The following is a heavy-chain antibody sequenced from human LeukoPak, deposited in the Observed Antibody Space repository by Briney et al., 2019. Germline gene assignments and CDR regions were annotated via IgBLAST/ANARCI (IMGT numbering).Heavy chain of an antibody. CDR3: AGMVRGAPFDY. D-gene: IGHD3-10*01. CDR2: IYTSGST. CDR1: GGSISSGSYY. Sequence: PPQTLSLTCTVSGGSISSGSYYWSWIRQPAGKGLEWIGRIYTSGSTNYNPSLKSRVTISVDTSKNQFSLKLSSVTAADTAVYYCAGMVRGAPFDYWGQGTLVTVSS. J-gene: IGHJ4*02. V-gene: IGHV4-61*02.